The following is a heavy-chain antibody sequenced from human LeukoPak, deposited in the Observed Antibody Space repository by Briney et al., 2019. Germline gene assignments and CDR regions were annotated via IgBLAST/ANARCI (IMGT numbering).Heavy chain of an antibody. CDR1: GFTFSSYA. J-gene: IGHJ6*02. CDR3: ARDAGKDYYNYYGMDV. Sequence: EGSLRLSCAASGFTFSSYAMHWVRQAPGKGLEWVAVISYDGSNKYYADSVKGRFTISRDNSKNTLYLQMNSLRAEDTAVHYCARDAGKDYYNYYGMDVWGQGTTVTVSS. CDR2: ISYDGSNK. V-gene: IGHV3-30-3*01. D-gene: IGHD3-10*01.